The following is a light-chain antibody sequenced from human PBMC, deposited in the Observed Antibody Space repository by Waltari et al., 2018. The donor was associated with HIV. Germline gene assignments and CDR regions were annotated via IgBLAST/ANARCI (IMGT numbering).Light chain of an antibody. Sequence: QSALTQPPSASGSPGQSVTISCTGTSSDVGGYKYVSWYQQHPGKAPILMIYEVSKRPSGVPDRFSGSKSGNTASLTVSGLQAEDEADYYCSSYAGSNNLVFGTGTKVTVL. CDR3: SSYAGSNNLV. CDR1: SSDVGGYKY. V-gene: IGLV2-8*01. CDR2: EVS. J-gene: IGLJ1*01.